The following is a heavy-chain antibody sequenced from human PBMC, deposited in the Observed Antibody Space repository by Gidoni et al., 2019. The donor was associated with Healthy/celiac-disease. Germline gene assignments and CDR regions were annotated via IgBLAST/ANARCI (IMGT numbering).Heavy chain of an antibody. Sequence: QMQLVQSGPEVKRPGTSVKVSCKASGFTFTNSAVQWVRQARGQRLEWMGWIVVGSGKTNYAQKFQQRVTVTRDMSTSTVYMELSSLRSGDTAVYYCAADLGNYYDSSLFWGRGTMVTVSS. CDR3: AADLGNYYDSSLF. J-gene: IGHJ3*01. CDR2: IVVGSGKT. V-gene: IGHV1-58*01. D-gene: IGHD3-22*01. CDR1: GFTFTNSA.